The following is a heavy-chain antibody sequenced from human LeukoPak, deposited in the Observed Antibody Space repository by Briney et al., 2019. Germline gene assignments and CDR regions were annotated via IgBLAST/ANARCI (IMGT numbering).Heavy chain of an antibody. CDR3: ARLGIQLWLRDFDY. J-gene: IGHJ4*02. CDR1: GGSISSSSYY. CDR2: IYYSGST. D-gene: IGHD5-18*01. Sequence: SETLSLTCTVSGGSISSSSYYWGWIRQPPGKGLEWIGSIYYSGSTYYNRSLKSRVTISVDTSKNQFSLKLSSVTAADTAVYYCARLGIQLWLRDFDYWGQGTLVTVSS. V-gene: IGHV4-39*01.